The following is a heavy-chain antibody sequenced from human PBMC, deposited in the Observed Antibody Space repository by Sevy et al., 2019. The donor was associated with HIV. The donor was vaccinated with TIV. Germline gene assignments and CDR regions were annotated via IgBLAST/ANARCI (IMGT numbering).Heavy chain of an antibody. CDR1: GFTFSSYG. Sequence: GGSLRLSCAASGFTFSSYGMHWVRQAPGKGLEWVAVISYDGSNKYYADSVKGRFTISRDNSKNTLYLQMNSLRAEDTAVYYCAKEITIFGVVINDLAFDIWGQGTMVTVSS. D-gene: IGHD3-3*01. J-gene: IGHJ3*02. CDR3: AKEITIFGVVINDLAFDI. CDR2: ISYDGSNK. V-gene: IGHV3-30*18.